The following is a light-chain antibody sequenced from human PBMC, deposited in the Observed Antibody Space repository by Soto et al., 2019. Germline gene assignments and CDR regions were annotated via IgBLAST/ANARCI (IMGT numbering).Light chain of an antibody. V-gene: IGLV2-23*01. CDR2: EGS. CDR3: CSYAVSSTCV. CDR1: SSDVGSYNL. J-gene: IGLJ3*02. Sequence: QSALTQPASVSGSPGQSITISCTGTSSDVGSYNLVSWYQQHPGKAPKLMIYEGSKRPSGVSNRFSGSKSGNTASLTISGLQAEDEADYYCCSYAVSSTCVFGGGPKLTVL.